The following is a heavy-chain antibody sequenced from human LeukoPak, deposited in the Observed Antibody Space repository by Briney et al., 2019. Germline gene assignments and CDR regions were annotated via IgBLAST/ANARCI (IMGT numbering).Heavy chain of an antibody. Sequence: PGTSLRLSCAASGFTFSSYAMHWVRQAPGKGLEWVAVISYDGSNKYYADSVKGRFTISRDNSKNTLYLQMNSLRAEDTAVYYCARATSGYYYAVFDYWGQGTLVTVSS. CDR1: GFTFSSYA. J-gene: IGHJ4*02. CDR2: ISYDGSNK. V-gene: IGHV3-30*01. D-gene: IGHD3-22*01. CDR3: ARATSGYYYAVFDY.